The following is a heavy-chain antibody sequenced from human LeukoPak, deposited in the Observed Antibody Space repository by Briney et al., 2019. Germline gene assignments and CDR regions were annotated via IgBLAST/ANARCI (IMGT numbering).Heavy chain of an antibody. CDR2: IYTNGSS. Sequence: SETLSLTCTVSGVSISSYYWSWIRQPAGKGLEWIWGIYTNGSSNYNPTPKSRGTISVDESKNQFSLMLSSVTAADTAVYYCARAWGDDYGDYGWGYYYYMDVWGKGTTVTVSS. V-gene: IGHV4-4*07. J-gene: IGHJ6*03. D-gene: IGHD4-17*01. CDR3: ARAWGDDYGDYGWGYYYYMDV. CDR1: GVSISSYY.